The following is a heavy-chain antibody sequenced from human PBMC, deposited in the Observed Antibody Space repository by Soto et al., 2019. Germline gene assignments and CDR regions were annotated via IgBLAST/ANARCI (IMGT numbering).Heavy chain of an antibody. J-gene: IGHJ3*02. CDR1: GYNFNKYA. V-gene: IGHV3-23*01. CDR3: ARRAYYFDDTGSHAFDI. D-gene: IGHD3-22*01. Sequence: VQLLESGGGLRQPGGSLRLSCVASGYNFNKYAVSWVRQAPGKGLEWVSAIGTSGDNTYYTDSVKGRFTISRDNSKNMLYLQMDSLTDEDTAVYYCARRAYYFDDTGSHAFDIWGQGTRVTVSS. CDR2: IGTSGDNT.